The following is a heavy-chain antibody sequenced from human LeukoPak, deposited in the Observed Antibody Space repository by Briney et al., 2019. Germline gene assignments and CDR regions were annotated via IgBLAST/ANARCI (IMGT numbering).Heavy chain of an antibody. D-gene: IGHD1-26*01. V-gene: IGHV3-23*01. CDR2: ISGSGAST. J-gene: IGHJ4*02. CDR1: GFTFSSYA. CDR3: AKSRIVLVHYFDY. Sequence: GGSLRLFCAASGFTFSSYAMSWVRQAPGKGLEWVSTISGSGASTYYADSVKGRFTISRDNSKNTLHVQMNSLRAEDTAVYYCAKSRIVLVHYFDYWGQGTLVTVSS.